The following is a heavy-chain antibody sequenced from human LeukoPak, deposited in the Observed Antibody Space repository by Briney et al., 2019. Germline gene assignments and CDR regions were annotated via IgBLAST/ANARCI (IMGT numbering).Heavy chain of an antibody. CDR2: IYYSGST. Sequence: SQTLSLTCTVSGGSISSGDYYWSWIRQPPGKGLEWIGYIYYSGSTYYNPSLKSRVTISVDTSKNQFSLKLSSVTAADTAVYYCARGGDFWSGYYGHFDYWGQGTLVTVSS. V-gene: IGHV4-30-4*08. CDR3: ARGGDFWSGYYGHFDY. J-gene: IGHJ4*02. CDR1: GGSISSGDYY. D-gene: IGHD3-3*01.